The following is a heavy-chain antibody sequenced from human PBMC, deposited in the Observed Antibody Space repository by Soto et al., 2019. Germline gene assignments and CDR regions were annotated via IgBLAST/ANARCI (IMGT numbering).Heavy chain of an antibody. J-gene: IGHJ6*02. CDR3: ARPVRRYEGGHYYGMDV. D-gene: IGHD3-9*01. CDR2: ISYDGSNK. Sequence: GGSLRLSCAASGFTFSSYAMHWVRQAPGKGLEWVAVISYDGSNKYYADSVKGRFTISRDNSKNTLYLQMNSLRAEDTAVYYCARPVRRYEGGHYYGMDVWGQGTTVTVSS. V-gene: IGHV3-30-3*01. CDR1: GFTFSSYA.